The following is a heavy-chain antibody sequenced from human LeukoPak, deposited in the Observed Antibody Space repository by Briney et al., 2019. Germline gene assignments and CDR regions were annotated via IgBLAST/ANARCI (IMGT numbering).Heavy chain of an antibody. CDR2: IYYSGST. V-gene: IGHV4-39*01. Sequence: SETLSLTCTVSGGSISSSNYYWGWIRQPPGKGLEWIGSIYYSGSTYYNPSLKSRVTISVDTSKNQFSLNLSSVTAADTAVYYCAKIYCSSTSCTDYWGQGTLVTVSS. J-gene: IGHJ4*02. D-gene: IGHD2-2*01. CDR3: AKIYCSSTSCTDY. CDR1: GGSISSSNYY.